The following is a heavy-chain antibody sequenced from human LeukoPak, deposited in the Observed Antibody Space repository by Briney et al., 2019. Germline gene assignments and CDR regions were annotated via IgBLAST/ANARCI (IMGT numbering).Heavy chain of an antibody. CDR1: GGSFSGYY. Sequence: SSENLSLTCAVYGGSFSGYYWSWIRQPPGKGLEWIGEINHSGSTNYNPSLKSRVTISVDTSKNQFSLKLSSVTAADTAVYYCARRRDYYGSGSYYRGTPIDYWGQGTLVTVSS. V-gene: IGHV4-34*01. D-gene: IGHD3-10*01. CDR3: ARRRDYYGSGSYYRGTPIDY. CDR2: INHSGST. J-gene: IGHJ4*02.